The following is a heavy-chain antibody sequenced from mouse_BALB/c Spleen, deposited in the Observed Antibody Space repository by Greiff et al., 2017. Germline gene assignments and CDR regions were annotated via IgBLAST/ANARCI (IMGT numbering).Heavy chain of an antibody. Sequence: QVQLQQPGAELVRPGASVKLSCKASGYTFTSYWINWVKQRPGQGLEWIGNIYPSDSYTNYNQKFKDKATLTVDKSSSTAYMQLSSPTSEDSAVYYCTRRGIYYYGSSPYYAMDYWGQGTSVTVSS. J-gene: IGHJ4*01. D-gene: IGHD1-1*01. CDR2: IYPSDSYT. CDR3: TRRGIYYYGSSPYYAMDY. V-gene: IGHV1-69*02. CDR1: GYTFTSYW.